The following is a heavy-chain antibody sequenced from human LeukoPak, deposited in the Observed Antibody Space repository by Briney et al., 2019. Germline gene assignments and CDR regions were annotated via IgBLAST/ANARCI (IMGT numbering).Heavy chain of an antibody. CDR1: GYSISSGYY. CDR3: ARQPREMQLWYRSLNWFDP. J-gene: IGHJ5*02. CDR2: IYHSGST. V-gene: IGHV4-38-2*01. Sequence: SETLSLTCAVSGYSISSGYYWGWIRQPPGKGLEWIGSIYHSGSTYYNPSLKSRVTISVGKSKNKFSLKLSSVTAADTAVYYCARQPREMQLWYRSLNWFDPWGQGTLVTVSS. D-gene: IGHD5-18*01.